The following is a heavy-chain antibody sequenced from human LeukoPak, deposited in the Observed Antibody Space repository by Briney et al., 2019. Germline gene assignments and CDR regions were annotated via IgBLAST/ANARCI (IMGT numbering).Heavy chain of an antibody. Sequence: GASVKVSCKASGYTFSGYYIHWVRQAPGQGLEWMGRINPNNGGTNYAQKFQGRVTMTRDMSMSTAYMELSRLRSDDTAVYYCAGEKNSGVFGLFEIWAKGTMVP. CDR2: INPNNGGT. D-gene: IGHD2-15*01. CDR3: AGEKNSGVFGLFEI. CDR1: GYTFSGYY. V-gene: IGHV1-2*06. J-gene: IGHJ3*02.